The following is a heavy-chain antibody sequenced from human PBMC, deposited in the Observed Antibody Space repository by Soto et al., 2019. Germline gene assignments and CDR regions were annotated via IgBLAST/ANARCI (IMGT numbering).Heavy chain of an antibody. CDR1: GGSISSYY. V-gene: IGHV4-59*01. CDR2: GYYGRCS. D-gene: IGHD6-19*01. CDR3: ARDRSGWYRGNCDY. Sequence: QVQLQESGPGLVEPSESLSLTCTVSGGSISSYYWSWIRQPPGKGLEWIGYGYYGRCSNYSPSLKSRVTNSVDTSKNQFSLKLSSVTAADTAVYYCARDRSGWYRGNCDYWGQGTMVAV. J-gene: IGHJ4*02.